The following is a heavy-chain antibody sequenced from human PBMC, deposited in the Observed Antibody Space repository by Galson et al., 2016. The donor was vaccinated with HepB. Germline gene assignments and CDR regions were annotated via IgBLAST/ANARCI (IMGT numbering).Heavy chain of an antibody. J-gene: IGHJ4*02. D-gene: IGHD6-6*01. CDR3: ATPFGSSSGLGY. CDR2: IRLVNGET. Sequence: SVKVSCKASGYTFTYRYLHWVRQAPGQALEWMGWIRLVNGETNYAQKFQDRATITRDRSTSTAYMELSNLRSEDTGMYYCATPFGSSSGLGYGGQGTLVTVSS. CDR1: GYTFTYRY. V-gene: IGHV1-45*02.